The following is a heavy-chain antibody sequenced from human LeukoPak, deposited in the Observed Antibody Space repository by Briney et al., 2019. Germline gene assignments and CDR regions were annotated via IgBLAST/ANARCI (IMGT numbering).Heavy chain of an antibody. CDR1: GGSIISYY. V-gene: IGHV4-59*08. J-gene: IGHJ4*02. Sequence: SETLSLTCTVSGGSIISYYWSWIRQPPGKGLEWIGYIYYSGSTNYNPSLKSRVTILVDTSNNQFSLRLTSVTAADTAGYYCARGSQVGPAAAAFDYWGQGALVTVSS. CDR2: IYYSGST. D-gene: IGHD6-13*01. CDR3: ARGSQVGPAAAAFDY.